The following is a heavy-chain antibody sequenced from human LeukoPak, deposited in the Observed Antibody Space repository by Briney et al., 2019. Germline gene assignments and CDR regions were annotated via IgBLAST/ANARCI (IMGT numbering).Heavy chain of an antibody. CDR2: ISSSGSTI. CDR3: ARVRGSGSLEVDY. D-gene: IGHD1-26*01. J-gene: IGHJ4*02. V-gene: IGHV3-11*01. CDR1: GFTFSDYY. Sequence: NPGGSLRLSCAASGFTFSDYYMSWIRQAPGKGLEWVSYISSSGSTIYYADSVKGRFTISRDNAKNSLYLQMNSLRAEDTAVYYWARVRGSGSLEVDYWGQGTLVTVSS.